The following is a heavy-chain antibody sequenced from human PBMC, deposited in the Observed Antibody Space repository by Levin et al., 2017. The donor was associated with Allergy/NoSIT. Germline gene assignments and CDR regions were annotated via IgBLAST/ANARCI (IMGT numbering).Heavy chain of an antibody. J-gene: IGHJ4*02. V-gene: IGHV4-39*01. CDR1: GASISGSPHY. Sequence: SETLSLTCSVSGASISGSPHYWGWVRQPPGKGLEYIGNIHFSGTTYYSPSLNNRIIISVDTSKKQISLSLASVTAADTAVYYCARLRGHGDYYIDSWGQGALVTVSS. D-gene: IGHD4-17*01. CDR2: IHFSGTT. CDR3: ARLRGHGDYYIDS.